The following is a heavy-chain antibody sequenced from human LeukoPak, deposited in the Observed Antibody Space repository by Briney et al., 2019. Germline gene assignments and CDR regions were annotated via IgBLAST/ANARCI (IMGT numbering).Heavy chain of an antibody. CDR3: AKGAEFCTTTCPVDYYYFYYYYMDV. Sequence: GGSLRLSCAASGFTFSNYALNWVRQAPGKALEWVSAISGDGGSKGRFTISRDNSKHSLYLQMNSLGAEDTAVYYCAKGAEFCTTTCPVDYYYFYYYYMDVWGKGTTVTVSS. D-gene: IGHD2-2*01. CDR2: ISGDGGS. J-gene: IGHJ6*03. CDR1: GFTFSNYA. V-gene: IGHV3-23*01.